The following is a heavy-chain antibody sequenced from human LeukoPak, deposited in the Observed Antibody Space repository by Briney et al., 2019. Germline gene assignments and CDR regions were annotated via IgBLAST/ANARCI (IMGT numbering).Heavy chain of an antibody. J-gene: IGHJ2*01. D-gene: IGHD6-19*01. CDR3: ARRFRYSSGWYFEWYFDL. CDR1: GGSFSGYY. V-gene: IGHV4-34*01. CDR2: INHSGST. Sequence: PSETLSLTCAVYGGSFSGYYWSWIRQPPGKGLEWIGEINHSGSTNYNPSLKSRVTISVDTSKNQFSLKLSSVTAADTAVYYCARRFRYSSGWYFEWYFDLWGRGTLVTVSS.